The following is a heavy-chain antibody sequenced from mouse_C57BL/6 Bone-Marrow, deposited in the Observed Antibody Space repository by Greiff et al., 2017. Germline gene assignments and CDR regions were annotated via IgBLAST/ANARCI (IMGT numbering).Heavy chain of an antibody. CDR1: GYSITSGYY. Sequence: DVHLVESGPGLVKPSQSLSLTCSVTGYSITSGYYWNWIRQFPGNKLEWMGYISYDGSNNYNPSLKNRISITRDTSKNQFFLKLNSVTTEDTATYYCAFYYGSSPYYAMDYWGQGTSVTVSS. CDR3: AFYYGSSPYYAMDY. CDR2: ISYDGSN. D-gene: IGHD1-1*01. J-gene: IGHJ4*01. V-gene: IGHV3-6*02.